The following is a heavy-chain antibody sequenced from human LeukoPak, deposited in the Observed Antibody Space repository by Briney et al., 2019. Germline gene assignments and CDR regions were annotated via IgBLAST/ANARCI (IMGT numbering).Heavy chain of an antibody. CDR2: INPSGGST. CDR3: ARDSTPTYYSGTYYFEY. V-gene: IGHV1-46*01. CDR1: GYTFASYY. Sequence: ASVKVSCKASGYTFASYYMHWVRQAPGQGLEWMGIINPSGGSTTYAQKFQGRVTMTRDTSTSTVYMELSRLRPEDTAVYYCARDSTPTYYSGTYYFEYWGQGTLVTVSS. D-gene: IGHD1-26*01. J-gene: IGHJ4*02.